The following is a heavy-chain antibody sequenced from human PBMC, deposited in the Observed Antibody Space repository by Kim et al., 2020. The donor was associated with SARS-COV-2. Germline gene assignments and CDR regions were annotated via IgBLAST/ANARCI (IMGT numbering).Heavy chain of an antibody. V-gene: IGHV3-23*01. CDR1: GFTFSSYA. D-gene: IGHD2-2*01. J-gene: IGHJ4*02. CDR3: AKDLGPAKIQIVVVPAAIVGGFDY. CDR2: ISGSGGST. Sequence: GGSLRLSCAASGFTFSSYAMSWVRRAPGKGLEWVSAISGSGGSTYYADSVKGRFTISRDNSKNTLYLQMNSLRAEDTAVYYCAKDLGPAKIQIVVVPAAIVGGFDYWGQGTLVTVSS.